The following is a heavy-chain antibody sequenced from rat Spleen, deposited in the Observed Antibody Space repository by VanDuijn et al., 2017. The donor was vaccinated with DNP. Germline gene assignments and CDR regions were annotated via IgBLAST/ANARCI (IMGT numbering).Heavy chain of an antibody. D-gene: IGHD1-12*03. CDR2: IIHDGKRT. CDR3: ARQGMVITMDA. V-gene: IGHV5-7*01. Sequence: EVQLVESGGGLVQPGRSLKLSCAASGFTFSDYYMAWVRQAPTRGLEWVATIIHDGKRTYYGDSVKGRFTISRDNAKSTLYLQMDSLRSEETATYYCARQGMVITMDAWGQGTSVTVAS. J-gene: IGHJ4*01. CDR1: GFTFSDYY.